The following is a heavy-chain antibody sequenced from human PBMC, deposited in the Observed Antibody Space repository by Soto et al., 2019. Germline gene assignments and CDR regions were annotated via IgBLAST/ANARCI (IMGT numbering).Heavy chain of an antibody. CDR3: ARMGARTNYFDY. CDR2: IDWDDDK. D-gene: IGHD1-1*01. CDR1: GFSLSTSGMC. V-gene: IGHV2-70*01. Sequence: ESGPTLVNPTQTLTLTCTFSGFSLSTSGMCVSWIRQPPGKALEWLALIDWDDDKYCSTSLKTRLTISKDTSKNQVVLTMTNMDPVDTATYYCARMGARTNYFDYWGQGTLVTVSS. J-gene: IGHJ4*02.